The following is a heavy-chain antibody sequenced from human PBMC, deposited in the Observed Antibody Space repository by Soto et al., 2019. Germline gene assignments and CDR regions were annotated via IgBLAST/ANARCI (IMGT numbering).Heavy chain of an antibody. CDR2: IYHIGSP. CDR1: GRSVSSGGYY. CDR3: VRDRALDSSGHWFDT. J-gene: IGHJ5*02. D-gene: IGHD6-19*01. Sequence: SETLSLTCTVSGRSVSSGGYYWTWIRQHPGGGLEWIGYIYHIGSPYYNPSLESRVTITLDTSKNQFSLNLTSGTAADTAIYSCVRDRALDSSGHWFDTWGQGTLVTVSS. V-gene: IGHV4-31*03.